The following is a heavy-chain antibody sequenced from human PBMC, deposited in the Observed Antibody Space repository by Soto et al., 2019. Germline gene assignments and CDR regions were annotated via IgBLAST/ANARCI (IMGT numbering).Heavy chain of an antibody. CDR3: ARRIAARRSNYYYGMDV. CDR1: GFTFSSYW. J-gene: IGHJ6*02. Sequence: PGGSLRLSCAASGFTFSSYWMHWVRQAPGQGLVWVSRINSDGSSASYADSVKGRFTISRDNAKNTLYLQMNSLRAEDTAVYYCARRIAARRSNYYYGMDVCGQGTTVTVSS. CDR2: INSDGSSA. V-gene: IGHV3-74*01. D-gene: IGHD6-6*01.